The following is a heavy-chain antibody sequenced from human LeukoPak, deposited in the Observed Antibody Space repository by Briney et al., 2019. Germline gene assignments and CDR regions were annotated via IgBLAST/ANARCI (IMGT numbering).Heavy chain of an antibody. D-gene: IGHD3-9*01. V-gene: IGHV4-4*07. J-gene: IGHJ4*02. CDR3: ARRARYFDWFDY. CDR2: LYTGGSA. Sequence: SETLSLTCTVSGVSISNYYWSWIPQPAGKGLEWIGRLYTGGSANYNPSLQSRVTMSVDTSKNQFSLKLSSVTAADTAVYYCARRARYFDWFDYWGQGTLVTVSS. CDR1: GVSISNYY.